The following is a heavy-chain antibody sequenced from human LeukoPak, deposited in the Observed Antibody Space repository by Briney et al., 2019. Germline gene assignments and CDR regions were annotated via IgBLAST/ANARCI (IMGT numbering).Heavy chain of an antibody. V-gene: IGHV5-51*01. Sequence: GESLKISCKGSGYRYTSYWIGWARQMPGKDLEWMGIIYPGDSKTRYSPSFQGQVTISADKSIGTAYLQWNSLKASDTAMYYCARLEYSSSSGEGWFDPWGQGTLVTVSS. CDR2: IYPGDSKT. D-gene: IGHD6-6*01. J-gene: IGHJ5*02. CDR3: ARLEYSSSSGEGWFDP. CDR1: GYRYTSYW.